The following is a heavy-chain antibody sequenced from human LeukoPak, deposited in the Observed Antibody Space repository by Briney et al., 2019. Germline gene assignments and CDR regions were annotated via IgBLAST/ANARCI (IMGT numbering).Heavy chain of an antibody. V-gene: IGHV1-69*01. Sequence: GASVKVSCKASGGTFSSYAISWVRQAPGQGLEWMGGIIPIFGTANYAQKFQGRVTITADESTSTAYMELSSLRSEDTAVYYCARDGIRGIAAAGTTWFDPWGQGTLVIVSS. J-gene: IGHJ5*02. CDR3: ARDGIRGIAAAGTTWFDP. CDR1: GGTFSSYA. D-gene: IGHD6-13*01. CDR2: IIPIFGTA.